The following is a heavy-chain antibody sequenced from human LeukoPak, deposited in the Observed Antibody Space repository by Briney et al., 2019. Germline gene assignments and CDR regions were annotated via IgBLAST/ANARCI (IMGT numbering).Heavy chain of an antibody. CDR3: ARDVSPTVTTLLDP. J-gene: IGHJ5*02. D-gene: IGHD4-17*01. CDR1: GYTFTSYD. V-gene: IGHV1-69*04. CDR2: IIPILGIA. Sequence: SVKVSCKASGYTFTSYDINWVRQATGQGLEWMGRIIPILGIANYAQKFQGRVTITADKSTSTAYMELSSLRSEDTAVYYCARDVSPTVTTLLDPWGQGTLVTVSS.